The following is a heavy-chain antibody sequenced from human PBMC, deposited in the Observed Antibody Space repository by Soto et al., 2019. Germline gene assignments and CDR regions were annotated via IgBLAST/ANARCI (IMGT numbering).Heavy chain of an antibody. V-gene: IGHV4-59*01. CDR1: GGAISSYY. CDR2: IYYSGST. CDR3: ARAFTRSLAY. Sequence: SETLSLTCTVSGGAISSYYWSWIRQPPGKGLEWIGYIYYSGSTNYNPSLKSRVTISVDTSKNQFSLKLSSVTAADTAVYYCARAFTRSLAYWGQGTLVTVSS. J-gene: IGHJ4*02.